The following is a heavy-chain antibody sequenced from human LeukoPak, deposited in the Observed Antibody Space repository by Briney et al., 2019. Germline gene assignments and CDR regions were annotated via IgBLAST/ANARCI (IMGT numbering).Heavy chain of an antibody. CDR1: GFTLSRYC. V-gene: IGHV3-74*01. D-gene: IGHD2/OR15-2a*01. CDR3: ASYLTSIPSGMDV. Sequence: GGSLRLSYAASGFTLSRYCMQWRRQAPGKGLVWVSRISTDGSSTSYADSVKGRFTISRDNGKNTLYLQMNSLRAEDTAVYYCASYLTSIPSGMDVWGQGTTVTVSS. J-gene: IGHJ6*02. CDR2: ISTDGSST.